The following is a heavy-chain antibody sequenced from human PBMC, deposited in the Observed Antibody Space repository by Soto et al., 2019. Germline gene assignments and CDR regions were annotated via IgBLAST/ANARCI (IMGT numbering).Heavy chain of an antibody. D-gene: IGHD3-10*01. V-gene: IGHV3-30*18. CDR2: ISYDGSSK. Sequence: QVQLVESGGGVVQPGRSLGLSCAGSGFTFSNSDIHWVRQAPGKGLEWVAVISYDGSSKNYADSVKGRFTISRDNSKNTLYLQLNSLRPEDTAVYFCAKDAIQMLRGVMLYWGQGTLVTVSS. J-gene: IGHJ4*02. CDR1: GFTFSNSD. CDR3: AKDAIQMLRGVMLY.